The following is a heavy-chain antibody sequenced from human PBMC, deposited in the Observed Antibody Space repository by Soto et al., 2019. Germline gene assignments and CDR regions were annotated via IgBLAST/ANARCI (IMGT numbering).Heavy chain of an antibody. CDR1: GFTFSSYG. V-gene: IGHV3-33*01. CDR3: AREDIVVVPAANGGVDY. CDR2: IWYDGSNK. Sequence: QVQLVESGGGVVQPGRSLRLSCAASGFTFSSYGMHWVRQAPGKGLEWVAVIWYDGSNKYYADSVKGRFTISRDNSKNTLYLQMNSLRAEDTAVYYCAREDIVVVPAANGGVDYWGQGTLVTVSS. J-gene: IGHJ4*02. D-gene: IGHD2-2*01.